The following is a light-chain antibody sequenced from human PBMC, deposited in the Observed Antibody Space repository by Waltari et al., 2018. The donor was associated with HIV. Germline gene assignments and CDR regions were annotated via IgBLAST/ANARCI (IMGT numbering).Light chain of an antibody. Sequence: DIHLTQSPSILSASVGERVTITCRASQGISSYVAWYQQKPGKAPKLLIYGASTLQGGVPSRFSGSGSDTDFTLKISRVEADDVGLYYCMQGTKWPYTFGQGTKLEI. CDR1: QGISSY. CDR2: GAS. V-gene: IGKV1-9*01. CDR3: MQGTKWPYT. J-gene: IGKJ2*01.